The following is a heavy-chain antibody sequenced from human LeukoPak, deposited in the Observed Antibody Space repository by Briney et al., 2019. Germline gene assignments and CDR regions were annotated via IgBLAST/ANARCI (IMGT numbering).Heavy chain of an antibody. D-gene: IGHD4-17*01. J-gene: IGHJ4*02. CDR3: AKAIWGEYGVTDY. CDR2: IGGSGDIT. Sequence: GGSLRLSCAASGFTLSSYAMSWVRQAPGKGLEWVSGIGGSGDITYYADSVKGRFTISRDNSKNTLYLQMNSLRAEDTAVYYCAKAIWGEYGVTDYWGQGTLVTVSS. V-gene: IGHV3-23*01. CDR1: GFTLSSYA.